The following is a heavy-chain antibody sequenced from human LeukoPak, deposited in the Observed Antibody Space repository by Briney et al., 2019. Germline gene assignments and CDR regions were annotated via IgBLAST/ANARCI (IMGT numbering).Heavy chain of an antibody. J-gene: IGHJ4*02. D-gene: IGHD4-17*01. CDR2: INPNSRGT. V-gene: IGHV1-2*02. CDR3: ARVSDYGDYYFDY. Sequence: ASVEVSCKASGYTFTGYYMHWVRQAPGQGLEWMGWINPNSRGTNYAQEFQGRVTRTRDTSISTAYMELSRLRSDDTAVYYCARVSDYGDYYFDYWGQGTLVTVSS. CDR1: GYTFTGYY.